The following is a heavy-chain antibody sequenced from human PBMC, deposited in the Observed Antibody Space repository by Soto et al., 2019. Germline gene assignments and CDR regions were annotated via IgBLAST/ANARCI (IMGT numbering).Heavy chain of an antibody. CDR2: IFSNDDK. V-gene: IGHV2-26*01. CDR1: GFSLSNPRMG. D-gene: IGHD3-22*01. J-gene: IGHJ4*02. CDR3: ARVYDSSGYDY. Sequence: QVTLKESGPVLVKPTETLTLTCTVSGFSLSNPRMGVSWIRQPPGKALEWLAHIFSNDDKSYSTSLKSRGTISKDTSTSQVVLTMTNMDPVDTATYYCARVYDSSGYDYWGQGTPVTVSS.